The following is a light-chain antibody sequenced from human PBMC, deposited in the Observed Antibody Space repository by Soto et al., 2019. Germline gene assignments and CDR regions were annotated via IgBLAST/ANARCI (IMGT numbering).Light chain of an antibody. Sequence: QPVLTQPASVSGSPGQSITISCTGSSSDVGGHNHVSWYQQHPGKAPKLIIYEVGNRPSGVSNRFPGSKSGNTASLTISGLQADYETDYYCFSYTISVTYVFGTGTNVT. J-gene: IGLJ1*01. CDR3: FSYTISVTYV. V-gene: IGLV2-14*01. CDR2: EVG. CDR1: SSDVGGHNH.